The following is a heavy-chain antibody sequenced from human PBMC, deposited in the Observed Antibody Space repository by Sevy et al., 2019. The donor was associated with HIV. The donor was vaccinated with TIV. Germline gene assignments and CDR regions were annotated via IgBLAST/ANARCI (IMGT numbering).Heavy chain of an antibody. D-gene: IGHD3-22*01. CDR2: ISSSGGST. J-gene: IGHJ4*02. CDR1: GFTFSSYE. V-gene: IGHV3-23*01. CDR3: AKDSYFDNTLFDY. Sequence: GGSLRLSCEASGFTFSSYEMNWVRQAPGKGLEWVSYISSSGGSTYYADSVKGRFTISRDNSKNTLYLQMNSLRAEDMAVYYCAKDSYFDNTLFDYWGQGTLVTVSS.